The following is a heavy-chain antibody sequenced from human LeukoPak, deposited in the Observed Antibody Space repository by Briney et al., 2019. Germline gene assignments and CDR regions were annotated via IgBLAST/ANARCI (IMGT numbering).Heavy chain of an antibody. J-gene: IGHJ4*02. V-gene: IGHV3-30*18. Sequence: PVGCLRLSCAASGFTFSSYGMHWGRQAPRKGLGWVAVISYDESKKYYADSVKARFTISRDNSKNTLYLQMNSLRAEDTAVYYCAKGGSLDYDFWSGYGGYFDYWGQGTLVTVSS. CDR3: AKGGSLDYDFWSGYGGYFDY. CDR1: GFTFSSYG. CDR2: ISYDESKK. D-gene: IGHD3-3*01.